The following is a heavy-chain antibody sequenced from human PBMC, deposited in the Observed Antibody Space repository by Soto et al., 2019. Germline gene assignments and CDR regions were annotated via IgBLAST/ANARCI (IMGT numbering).Heavy chain of an antibody. CDR1: VFTFISYA. CDR2: ISGSGGST. D-gene: IGHD6-6*01. Sequence: PGGCLRLSCAASVFTFISYAMSWVRQAPGKGLEWVSAISGSGGSTYYADSVKGRFTISRDNSKNTLYLQMNSLRAEDTAVYYCAKDSSSSGARYWGQGTLVTVSS. CDR3: AKDSSSSGARY. V-gene: IGHV3-23*01. J-gene: IGHJ4*02.